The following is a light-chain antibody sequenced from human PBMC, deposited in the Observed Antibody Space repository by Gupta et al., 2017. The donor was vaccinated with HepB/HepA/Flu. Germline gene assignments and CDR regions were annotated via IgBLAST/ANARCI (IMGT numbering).Light chain of an antibody. J-gene: IGKJ1*01. CDR2: KAS. Sequence: DIQMTQSPSTLSASVGVRVTITCRASQSISNWLAWYQQKAGKAPKLLIYKASSLESGVPSRFSGSGSGTEFTLTISSLQPDDFATYYCQQYNSQGTFGQGTKVEIK. V-gene: IGKV1-5*03. CDR1: QSISNW. CDR3: QQYNSQGT.